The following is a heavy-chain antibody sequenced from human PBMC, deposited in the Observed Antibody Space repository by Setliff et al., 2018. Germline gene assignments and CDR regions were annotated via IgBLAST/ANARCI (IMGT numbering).Heavy chain of an antibody. CDR2: VDPEDGET. CDR1: VYTFTDYY. Sequence: VKVSCKASVYTFTDYYMHWVQQAPGKGLEWMGRVDPEDGETISAEKFQGRVTITADTSTDTAYTELSSLRSEDTAVYYCATLSKYPYGSGSYMGIRWFDPWGQGTRVTVSS. J-gene: IGHJ5*02. V-gene: IGHV1-69-2*01. D-gene: IGHD3-10*01. CDR3: ATLSKYPYGSGSYMGIRWFDP.